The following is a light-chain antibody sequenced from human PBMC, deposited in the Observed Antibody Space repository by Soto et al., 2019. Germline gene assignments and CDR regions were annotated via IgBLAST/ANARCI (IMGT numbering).Light chain of an antibody. Sequence: EIVMTQSPATLSVSPGERATLSCRASQSVSSNLAWYQQKPGQAPRLLIYGASTRATGIPASFSGSGSGTGFTLTISSLQSQDFAVYYCQQYNNWSPAYTFGQGTKLEIK. CDR2: GAS. V-gene: IGKV3-15*01. CDR1: QSVSSN. CDR3: QQYNNWSPAYT. J-gene: IGKJ2*01.